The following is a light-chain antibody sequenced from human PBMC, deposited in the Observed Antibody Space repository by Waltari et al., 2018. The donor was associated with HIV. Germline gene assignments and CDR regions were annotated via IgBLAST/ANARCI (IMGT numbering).Light chain of an antibody. J-gene: IGKJ1*01. CDR2: DAM. Sequence: EVVMTQSPATLSVSPGQRVTLSCRASQNVSSDLAWLQQRPGQAPRLLIYDAMTRAAGIPARISGRGSGTEFSLTISSLQSEDVAIYYSQQYNNWPPWTFGQGTK. CDR3: QQYNNWPPWT. V-gene: IGKV3D-15*01. CDR1: QNVSSD.